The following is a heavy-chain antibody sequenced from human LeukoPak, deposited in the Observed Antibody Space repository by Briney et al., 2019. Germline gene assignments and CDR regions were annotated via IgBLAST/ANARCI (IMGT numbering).Heavy chain of an antibody. J-gene: IGHJ5*02. CDR1: GGSISSYY. CDR3: ARVMNSYDFWSGYYTESNWFDP. D-gene: IGHD3-3*01. V-gene: IGHV4-59*01. Sequence: SETLSLTCTVSGGSISSYYWSWIRQPPGKGLEWIGYIYYSGSTNYNPSLKSRVTISVDTSKNQFSLKLSSVTAADTAVYYCARVMNSYDFWSGYYTESNWFDPWGQGTLVTVSS. CDR2: IYYSGST.